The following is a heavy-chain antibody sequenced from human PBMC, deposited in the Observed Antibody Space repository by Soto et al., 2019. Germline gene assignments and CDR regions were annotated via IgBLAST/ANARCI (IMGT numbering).Heavy chain of an antibody. D-gene: IGHD2-15*01. J-gene: IGHJ3*02. CDR2: INWNGDRT. Sequence: GGSLSLSCAASGFTFDDYGMSWVRQAPGKGLEWVSGINWNGDRTGYADSVKGRFSISRDSAKNSLYLQMNSLRGEDTALYYCARWYCSGVTCSSVYVFDIWGQGTMVTVSS. CDR1: GFTFDDYG. V-gene: IGHV3-20*04. CDR3: ARWYCSGVTCSSVYVFDI.